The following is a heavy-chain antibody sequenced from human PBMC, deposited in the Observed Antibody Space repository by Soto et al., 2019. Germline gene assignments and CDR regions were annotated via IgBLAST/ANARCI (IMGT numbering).Heavy chain of an antibody. CDR3: TTDSYITSIIVRFDY. CDR1: GFTFSNAW. D-gene: IGHD3-22*01. V-gene: IGHV3-15*07. CDR2: VKSKNDGGTT. J-gene: IGHJ4*01. Sequence: PGGSLRLSCAASGFTFSNAWINWVRQAPGKGLEWVGRVKSKNDGGTTDFAAPVKGRFAISRDDSKNMVYLEINSLQTEDTAIYYCTTDSYITSIIVRFDYWGHGTLVTVSS.